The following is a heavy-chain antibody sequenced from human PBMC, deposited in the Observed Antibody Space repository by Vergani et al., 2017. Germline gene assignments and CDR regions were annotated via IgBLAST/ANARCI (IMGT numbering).Heavy chain of an antibody. CDR3: AKCAGGRIAAAGRTFDY. J-gene: IGHJ4*02. D-gene: IGHD6-13*01. CDR2: ISGSGGST. V-gene: IGHV3-23*04. Sequence: VQLVESGGGLVKPGGSLRLSCAASGFTFSSYAMSWVRQAPGKGLEWVSAISGSGGSTYYADSVKGRFTISRDNSKNTLYLQMNSLRAEDTAVYYCAKCAGGRIAAAGRTFDYWGQGTLVTVSS. CDR1: GFTFSSYA.